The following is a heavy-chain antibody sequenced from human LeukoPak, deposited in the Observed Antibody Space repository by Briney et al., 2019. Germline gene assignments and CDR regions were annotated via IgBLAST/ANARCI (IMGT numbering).Heavy chain of an antibody. CDR2: INHVATT. J-gene: IGHJ4*02. CDR3: ARGRTGSTNCDY. CDR1: GGSFSDYL. V-gene: IGHV4-34*01. D-gene: IGHD3-10*01. Sequence: SETLSLTCGVSGGSFSDYLWSWIRQPPGKGLEWIGQINHVATTNYNPSLKSRVTMSVDRSKNQFSLRLSSVTAADRAVYYCARGRTGSTNCDYWGQGVLVTVSS.